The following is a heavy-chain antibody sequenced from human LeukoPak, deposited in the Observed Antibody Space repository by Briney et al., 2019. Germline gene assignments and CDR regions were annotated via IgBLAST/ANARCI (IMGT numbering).Heavy chain of an antibody. J-gene: IGHJ1*01. CDR3: ASSYYYDSSGYYYVAEYFQH. Sequence: SVKVSCXASGGTFSSYAISWVRQAPGQGLEWMGGMIPIFGAANYAQKFQGRVTITTDESTSTAYMELSRLRSEDTAVYYCASSYYYDSSGYYYVAEYFQHWGQGTLVTVSS. CDR2: MIPIFGAA. CDR1: GGTFSSYA. V-gene: IGHV1-69*05. D-gene: IGHD3-22*01.